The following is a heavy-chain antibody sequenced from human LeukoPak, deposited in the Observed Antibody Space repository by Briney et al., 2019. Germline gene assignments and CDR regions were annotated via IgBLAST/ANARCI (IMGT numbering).Heavy chain of an antibody. Sequence: PSETLSLTCTVSGDSNSNSYWSWIRQPPAKGLEWIGYISYTGSTNYNPSLKSRVTISVDTSKNQFSLKLSSVTAADTAVYYCARVGRGDYVWGSYSFDYWGQGTLVTVSS. CDR1: GDSNSNSY. D-gene: IGHD3-16*01. J-gene: IGHJ4*02. CDR2: ISYTGST. V-gene: IGHV4-59*01. CDR3: ARVGRGDYVWGSYSFDY.